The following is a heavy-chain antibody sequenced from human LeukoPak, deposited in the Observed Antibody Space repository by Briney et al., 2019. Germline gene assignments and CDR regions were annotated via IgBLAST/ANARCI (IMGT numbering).Heavy chain of an antibody. J-gene: IGHJ4*02. V-gene: IGHV3-66*01. CDR1: GFTVSSNY. CDR2: IYSGGST. CDR3: AKRYSGSSGLYNFDY. D-gene: IGHD1-26*01. Sequence: PGGSLRLSCAASGFTVSSNYMSWVRQAPGKGLEWVSVIYSGGSTYYADSVKGRFTISRDNSKNTLYLQMNSLRAEDTAVYYCAKRYSGSSGLYNFDYWGQGTLVTVSS.